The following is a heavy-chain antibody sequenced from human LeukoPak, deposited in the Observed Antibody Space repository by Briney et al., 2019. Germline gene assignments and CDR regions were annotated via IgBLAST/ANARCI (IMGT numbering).Heavy chain of an antibody. D-gene: IGHD5-18*01. CDR2: IYYSGST. Sequence: SETLSLTCTVSGGSISSSSYYWGWIRQPPGRGLEWIGSIYYSGSTYYNPSLKSRVTISVDTSKNQFSLKLSSVTAADTAVYYCARASGTWIQREGLDYWGQGTLVTVSS. V-gene: IGHV4-39*07. J-gene: IGHJ4*02. CDR3: ARASGTWIQREGLDY. CDR1: GGSISSSSYY.